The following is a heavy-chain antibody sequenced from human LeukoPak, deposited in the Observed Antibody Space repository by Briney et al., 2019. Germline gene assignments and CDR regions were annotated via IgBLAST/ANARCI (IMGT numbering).Heavy chain of an antibody. V-gene: IGHV4-59*01. CDR3: ARQGLRRAFDI. CDR2: IYYSGST. Sequence: SETLSLTCTVSGGSISSYYWSWIRQPPGKGLEWIGYIYYSGSTNYNPSLKSRVTISVDTSKNQFSLKLSSVTAADTAVYYCARQGLRRAFDIWGQGTMVTVSS. J-gene: IGHJ3*02. CDR1: GGSISSYY.